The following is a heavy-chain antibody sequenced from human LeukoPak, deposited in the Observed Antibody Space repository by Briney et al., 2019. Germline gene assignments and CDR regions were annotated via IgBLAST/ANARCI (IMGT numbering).Heavy chain of an antibody. J-gene: IGHJ4*02. CDR2: INPNSGGT. V-gene: IGHV1-2*02. D-gene: IGHD3-22*01. CDR3: AREQISSPNYYDRSGFDY. Sequence: ASVKVSCKASGYTFTGYYMHWVRQAPGQGLEWMGWINPNSGGTNYAQKFQGRVTMTRDTSISTAYMELSRLRSDDTAVYYCAREQISSPNYYDRSGFDYWGQGTLVTVSS. CDR1: GYTFTGYY.